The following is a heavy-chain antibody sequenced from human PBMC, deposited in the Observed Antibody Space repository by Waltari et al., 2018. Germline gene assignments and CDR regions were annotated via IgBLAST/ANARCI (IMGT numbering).Heavy chain of an antibody. CDR2: IYTSGRT. D-gene: IGHD5-12*01. J-gene: IGHJ4*02. V-gene: IGHV4-61*02. CDR3: AREGRDSGYDLQTFDY. Sequence: QVQLQESGPGLVKPSQTLSLTCTVSGGSISSRSYYWSWIRQPAGKGLEWIGRIYTSGRTNYNPYLKSRVTISVDTSKNQFALKLSSVTAADTAVYYCAREGRDSGYDLQTFDYWGQGTLVTVSS. CDR1: GGSISSRSYY.